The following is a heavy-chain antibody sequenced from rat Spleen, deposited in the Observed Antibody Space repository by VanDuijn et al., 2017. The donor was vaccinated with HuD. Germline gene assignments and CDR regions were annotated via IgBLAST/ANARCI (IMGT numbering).Heavy chain of an antibody. CDR3: TRDRYDFDY. J-gene: IGHJ2*01. D-gene: IGHD2-1*01. V-gene: IGHV2-13*01. CDR1: GFSLTSYH. Sequence: QVQLKESGPGLVQPSQTLSLTCTVSGFSLTSYHVSWVRQPPGKGLEWMGGIWGDGRSDYNSAHKSRLSVTRDSSKNQVFLTMYILQTHDTGAYYCTRDRYDFDYWGQGVIVTVSS. CDR2: IWGDGRS.